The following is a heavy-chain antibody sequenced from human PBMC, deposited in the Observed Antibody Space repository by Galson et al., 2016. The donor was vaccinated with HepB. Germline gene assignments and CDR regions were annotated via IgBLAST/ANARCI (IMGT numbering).Heavy chain of an antibody. CDR3: TRDGYSHSAFDI. CDR1: GFTLSTYA. J-gene: IGHJ3*02. Sequence: LRLSCAASGFTLSTYAMSWVRQAPGKGLEWVSSSSGTGATTYYADSVKGRFTISRDNLRNTLYLQLDSLRAEDTALFYCTRDGYSHSAFDIWGRGTMVTVAS. CDR2: SSGTGATT. V-gene: IGHV3-23*01. D-gene: IGHD5-24*01.